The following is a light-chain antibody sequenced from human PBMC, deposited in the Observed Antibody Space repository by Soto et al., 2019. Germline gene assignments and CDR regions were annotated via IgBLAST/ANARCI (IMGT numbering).Light chain of an antibody. CDR2: DAS. J-gene: IGKJ1*01. CDR3: QQYNSYSQRT. Sequence: DIQRTQSPSTLSASVGDRVTITCRASQSISSWLAWYQQKPGKAPKLLIYDASSLESGVPSRFSGSGSGTEFTLTISSLQPDDFATYYSQQYNSYSQRTFGQGTKVEIK. CDR1: QSISSW. V-gene: IGKV1-5*01.